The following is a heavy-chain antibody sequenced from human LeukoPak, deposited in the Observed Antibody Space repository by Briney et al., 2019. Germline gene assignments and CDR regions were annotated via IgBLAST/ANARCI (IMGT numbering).Heavy chain of an antibody. D-gene: IGHD2-2*01. J-gene: IGHJ4*02. CDR2: ISGSGGST. Sequence: GGSLRLSCAASGFTFSSYAMSWVRQAPGKGLEWVSAISGSGGSTYYADSVKGRFTISRDNSKNPLYLQMNSLRAEDTAVYYCAKDRVVVVPAAMSGLLDYWGQGTLVTVSS. CDR1: GFTFSSYA. V-gene: IGHV3-23*01. CDR3: AKDRVVVVPAAMSGLLDY.